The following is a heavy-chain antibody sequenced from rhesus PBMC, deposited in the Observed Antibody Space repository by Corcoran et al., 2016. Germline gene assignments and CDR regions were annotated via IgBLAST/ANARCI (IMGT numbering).Heavy chain of an antibody. D-gene: IGHD6-31*01. CDR2: ISYSGGT. J-gene: IGHJ4*01. Sequence: QVQLQESGPGLVKPSETLSLTCAVSGGSISSSYYYWSWIRQAPGKGLDGIGYISYSGGTSSNPSIKSRATISRDTSKNQFSLKLSSVTAADTAVYYCAIRSSGWYPLFDYWGQGVLVTVSS. CDR3: AIRSSGWYPLFDY. CDR1: GGSISSSYYY. V-gene: IGHV4-122*02.